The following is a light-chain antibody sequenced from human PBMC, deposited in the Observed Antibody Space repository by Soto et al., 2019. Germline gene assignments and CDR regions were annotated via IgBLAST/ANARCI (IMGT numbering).Light chain of an antibody. V-gene: IGKV3-15*01. CDR3: QQYNNWPRAFT. Sequence: EIVMTQSPATLSVSPGERATLSCRASQSVSSNLAWYQQKPGQAPRLLIYGASTRATGIPARFSGSGSGTEFTHTISRLHSEDFAVYDCQQYNNWPRAFTFGPRPKVDIK. J-gene: IGKJ3*01. CDR1: QSVSSN. CDR2: GAS.